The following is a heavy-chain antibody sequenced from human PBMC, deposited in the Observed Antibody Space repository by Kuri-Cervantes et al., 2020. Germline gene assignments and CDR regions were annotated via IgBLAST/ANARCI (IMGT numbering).Heavy chain of an antibody. V-gene: IGHV4-30-2*01. CDR2: IYHSGST. J-gene: IGHJ2*01. D-gene: IGHD4-17*01. CDR1: GGSISSGGYS. CDR3: ARLDYGDCEGGYFDL. Sequence: SCAVSGGSISSGGYSWSWIRQPPGKGLEWIGYIYHSGSTNYNPSLKSRVTISVDTSKNQFSLKLSSVTAADTAVYYCARLDYGDCEGGYFDLWGRGTLVTVSS.